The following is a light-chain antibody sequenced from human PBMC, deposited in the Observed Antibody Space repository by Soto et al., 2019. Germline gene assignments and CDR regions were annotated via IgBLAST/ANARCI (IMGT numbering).Light chain of an antibody. CDR1: SSDVGGYNY. V-gene: IGLV2-23*01. Sequence: QSALTQPASVSGSPGQSITISCTGTSSDVGGYNYVSWYQQYPGEAPKLIIYEGNKRPSGVSNRFSGSKAVNTASLTISGLQAEDEAFYHCCSYAGTKNWLFGGGTKVTVL. CDR2: EGN. J-gene: IGLJ3*02. CDR3: CSYAGTKNWL.